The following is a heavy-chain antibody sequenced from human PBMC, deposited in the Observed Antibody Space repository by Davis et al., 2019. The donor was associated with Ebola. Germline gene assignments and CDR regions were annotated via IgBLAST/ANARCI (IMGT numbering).Heavy chain of an antibody. CDR1: VFPFRSYW. Sequence: GGSLRLSCSASVFPFRSYWMSWVRQAPGKGLEWVANIKQDGSEKYYVDSVKGRFTISRDNAKNSLYLQMNSLRAEDTAVYYWARESGYWGQGTRITVSS. CDR3: ARESGY. J-gene: IGHJ4*02. CDR2: IKQDGSEK. V-gene: IGHV3-7*01. D-gene: IGHD3-10*01.